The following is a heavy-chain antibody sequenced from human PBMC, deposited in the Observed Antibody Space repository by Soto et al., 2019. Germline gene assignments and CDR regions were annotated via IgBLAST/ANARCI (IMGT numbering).Heavy chain of an antibody. V-gene: IGHV4-61*08. J-gene: IGHJ4*02. CDR1: GAALSSGGYF. CDR3: TRDQADHNQLAR. D-gene: IGHD1-1*01. Sequence: SETLSLTCTVSGAALSSGGYFYTWVRQPPGKGPEWLGYIYYSGGTNYNPSLKSRVTISLDKSKSQFSLRLISVTAADTAVYYCTRDQADHNQLARRGQRTLGTVSS. CDR2: IYYSGGT.